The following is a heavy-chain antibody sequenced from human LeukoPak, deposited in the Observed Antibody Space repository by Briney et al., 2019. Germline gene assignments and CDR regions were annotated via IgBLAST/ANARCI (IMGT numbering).Heavy chain of an antibody. D-gene: IGHD3-9*01. V-gene: IGHV3-74*01. CDR2: INGDGRNI. J-gene: IGHJ4*02. CDR1: GFTFSSYW. CDR3: APTSYDIPGH. Sequence: GGSLRLSCVASGFTFSSYWMHWVRQDPRKGLVWVSRINGDGRNINYADSVRGRFTISRDNAKNTLYLQMNTLRVEDTAVYYCAPTSYDIPGHWGQGTLVTVSS.